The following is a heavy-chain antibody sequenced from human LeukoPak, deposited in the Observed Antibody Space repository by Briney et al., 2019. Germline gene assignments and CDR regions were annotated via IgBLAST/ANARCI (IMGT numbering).Heavy chain of an antibody. CDR1: GYTFTSYY. J-gene: IGHJ4*02. CDR2: MNPNSGNT. CDR3: ARGGRGGYSYGYEFYIGY. D-gene: IGHD5-18*01. Sequence: ASVKVSCKASGYTFTSYYMHWVRQAPGQGLEWMGWMNPNSGNTGYAQKFQGRVTMTRNTSISTAYMELSSLRSEDTAVYYCARGGRGGYSYGYEFYIGYWGQGTLVTVSS. V-gene: IGHV1-8*02.